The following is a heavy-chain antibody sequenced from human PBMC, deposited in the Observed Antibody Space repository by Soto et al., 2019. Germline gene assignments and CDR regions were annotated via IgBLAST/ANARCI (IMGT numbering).Heavy chain of an antibody. D-gene: IGHD1-7*01. V-gene: IGHV1-69*02. J-gene: IGHJ3*02. Sequence: ASVKVSCKASGGTFSSYTISWVRQAPGQGLEWMGRIIPILGIANYAQKFQGRVTITAEKSTSTAYMELSSLRSEDTAVYYCARHSTTPPGAFDIWGQGTMVTVSS. CDR2: IIPILGIA. CDR3: ARHSTTPPGAFDI. CDR1: GGTFSSYT.